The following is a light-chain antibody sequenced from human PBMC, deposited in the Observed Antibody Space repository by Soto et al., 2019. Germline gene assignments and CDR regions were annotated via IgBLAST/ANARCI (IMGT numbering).Light chain of an antibody. Sequence: DIQMTQSPSALSASVGERVTRSCRASQSISVWLAWYQLKAGKAPNLLIYKASRLESGVPSRFSGSGSETEFTLTISGLQPGDSATYYCQQYNSYSPTFGQGTKVDI. V-gene: IGKV1-5*03. J-gene: IGKJ1*01. CDR3: QQYNSYSPT. CDR2: KAS. CDR1: QSISVW.